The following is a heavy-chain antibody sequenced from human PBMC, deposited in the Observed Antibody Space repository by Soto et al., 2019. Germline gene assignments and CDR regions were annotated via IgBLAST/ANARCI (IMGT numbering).Heavy chain of an antibody. D-gene: IGHD3-22*01. CDR2: LYYGRSA. V-gene: IGHV4-59*01. Sequence: QVQLQESGPGLVKPSETLSLTCAVSVDSISSYYCMRIRQPPGKGLESIGYLYYGRSANYNPSLKSRVTLSVDTSTNQCSLTLSSMTAADTAVYYCALRSMAVVPEYWGQGTLVTVSS. J-gene: IGHJ4*02. CDR3: ALRSMAVVPEY. CDR1: VDSISSYY.